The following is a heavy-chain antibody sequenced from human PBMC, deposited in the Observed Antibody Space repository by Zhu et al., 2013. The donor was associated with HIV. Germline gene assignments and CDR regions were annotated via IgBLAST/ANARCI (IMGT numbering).Heavy chain of an antibody. V-gene: IGHV1-18*01. CDR2: ISAYNGNT. CDR1: SYTLTSFG. Sequence: QVQLVQSGAEVKKPGASVKVSCKASSYTLTSFGITWVRQAPGQGLEWMGWISAYNGNTNYAQKVQGRVSMTADTSTSTAYMELRSLRSDDTAVYYCARADYGDYKAPGGMDVWGQGTTVTVSS. D-gene: IGHD4-17*01. J-gene: IGHJ6*02. CDR3: ARADYGDYKAPGGMDV.